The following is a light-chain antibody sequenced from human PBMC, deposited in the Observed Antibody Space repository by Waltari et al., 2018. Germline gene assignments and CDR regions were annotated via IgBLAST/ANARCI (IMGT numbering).Light chain of an antibody. V-gene: IGKV4-1*01. CDR3: QQYYNIPYT. CDR2: WSS. Sequence: DIVMTQSPDSLAVSLGDRATINCRSSQSVLDTSNNKNYVAWYQQKPGQPPKLLLYWSSIRESGVPDRFSGSESGTEFTLTVSSLQAEDVAVYYCQQYYNIPYTFGQGTTVEI. CDR1: QSVLDTSNNKNY. J-gene: IGKJ2*01.